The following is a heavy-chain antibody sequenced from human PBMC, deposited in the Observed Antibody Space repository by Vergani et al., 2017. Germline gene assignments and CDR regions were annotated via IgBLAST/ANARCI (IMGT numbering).Heavy chain of an antibody. V-gene: IGHV3-30*02. J-gene: IGHJ4*02. CDR3: AKDLIAAAGPFFY. CDR2: IRYDGSNK. CDR1: GFTFSSYG. D-gene: IGHD6-13*01. Sequence: QVQLVESGGGVVQPGGSLRLSCAASGFTFSSYGMHWVRQAPGKGLEWVAFIRYDGSNKYYADSVKGRFTISRDNSKNTLYLQMNSLRAEDTAVYYCAKDLIAAAGPFFYWGQGTLVTVSS.